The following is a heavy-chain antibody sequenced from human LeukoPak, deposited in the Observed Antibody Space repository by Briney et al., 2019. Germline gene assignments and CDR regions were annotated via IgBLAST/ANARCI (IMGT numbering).Heavy chain of an antibody. V-gene: IGHV4-31*03. CDR2: IYYSGST. D-gene: IGHD3-22*01. J-gene: IGHJ6*03. CDR1: GGSISSGGYY. CDR3: ARDRYYDSSGYPYYMDV. Sequence: SETLTLTCTVSGGSISSGGYYWSWIRQHPGKGLEWIGYIYYSGSTYYNPSLKSRVTISVDTSKNQFSLKLSSVTAADTAVYYCARDRYYDSSGYPYYMDVWGKGTTVTVSS.